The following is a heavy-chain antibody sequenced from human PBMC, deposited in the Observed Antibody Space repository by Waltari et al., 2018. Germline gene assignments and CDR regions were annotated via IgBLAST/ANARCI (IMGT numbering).Heavy chain of an antibody. CDR2: IYTSGST. Sequence: QVQLQESGPGLVKPSQTLSLTCTVSGGSIDSGSYYWSWIRQPAGKGLEWIGRIYTSGSTNYNPSLKSRVTISVDTSKNQFSLKLSSVTAADTAVYYCARGESWPSDTRVFDYWGQGTLVIVSS. CDR3: ARGESWPSDTRVFDY. V-gene: IGHV4-61*02. CDR1: GGSIDSGSYY. D-gene: IGHD1-26*01. J-gene: IGHJ4*02.